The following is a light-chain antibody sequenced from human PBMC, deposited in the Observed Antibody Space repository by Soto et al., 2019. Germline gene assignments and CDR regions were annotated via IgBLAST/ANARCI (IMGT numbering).Light chain of an antibody. J-gene: IGKJ5*01. CDR3: QQYGGSPIT. CDR2: GAS. CDR1: RSVTTR. V-gene: IGKV3-20*01. Sequence: IVLTQSPGTLSLSPGERVTLSCRASRSVTTRLAWYQHKPGQAPTLLMSGASNRASGVPVRFSGSGSGTDFTLTITRLEPEDFALYYCQQYGGSPITFGLGTRLEIK.